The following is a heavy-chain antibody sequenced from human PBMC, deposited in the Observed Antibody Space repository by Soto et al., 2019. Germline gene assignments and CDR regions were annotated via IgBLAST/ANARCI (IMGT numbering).Heavy chain of an antibody. V-gene: IGHV3-23*01. Sequence: PGGSWSSSCAASGFTFGSYAMSWVRRPPGKGLEWVSAISGSGGSTYYAGCVKGRFTISRDNSKNTLYLQMNSLRAEDTAVYYCATSFLTMINAFDIWGQGTMVTVSS. D-gene: IGHD3-22*01. CDR1: GFTFGSYA. J-gene: IGHJ3*02. CDR3: ATSFLTMINAFDI. CDR2: ISGSGGST.